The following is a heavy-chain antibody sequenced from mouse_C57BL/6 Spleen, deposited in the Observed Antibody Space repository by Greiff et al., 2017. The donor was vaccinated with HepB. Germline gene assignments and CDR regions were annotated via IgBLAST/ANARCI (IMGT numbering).Heavy chain of an antibody. CDR2: IYPSDSET. D-gene: IGHD1-1*01. CDR1: GYTFTSYW. CDR3: ARRDYYGSSYDFDY. J-gene: IGHJ2*01. Sequence: QVQLQQPGAELVRPGSSVKLSCKASGYTFTSYWMDWVKQRPGQGLEWIGNIYPSDSETHYNQKFKDKATLTVDKYSSTAYMQLSSLTSEDSAVYYCARRDYYGSSYDFDYWGQGTTLTVSS. V-gene: IGHV1-61*01.